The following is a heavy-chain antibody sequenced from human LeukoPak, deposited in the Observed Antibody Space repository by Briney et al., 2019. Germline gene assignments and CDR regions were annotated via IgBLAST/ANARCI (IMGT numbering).Heavy chain of an antibody. CDR1: GYTFTSYD. J-gene: IGHJ4*02. D-gene: IGHD3-10*01. CDR2: MDPNSGNT. Sequence: ASVKVSCKASGYTFTSYDINWVRQATGQELEWMGWMDPNSGNTGYAQKFQGRVTTTKNTSISTAYMELSSLRSEDTAVYYCAREIPGFGVAHWGQGTLVTVSS. V-gene: IGHV1-8*03. CDR3: AREIPGFGVAH.